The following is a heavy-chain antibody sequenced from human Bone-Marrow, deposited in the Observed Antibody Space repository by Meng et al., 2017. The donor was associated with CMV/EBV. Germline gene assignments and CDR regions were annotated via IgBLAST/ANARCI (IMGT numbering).Heavy chain of an antibody. CDR1: GYTFTSYG. J-gene: IGHJ4*02. Sequence: SVKVSCKASGYTFTSYGISWVRQAPGQGLEWMGRIIPIFGTANYAQKFQGRVTITTDESTSTAYMELSSLRSEDTAVYYCASSSSRGPIDYWGQGTLVTVSS. CDR2: IIPIFGTA. V-gene: IGHV1-69*05. CDR3: ASSSSRGPIDY. D-gene: IGHD6-6*01.